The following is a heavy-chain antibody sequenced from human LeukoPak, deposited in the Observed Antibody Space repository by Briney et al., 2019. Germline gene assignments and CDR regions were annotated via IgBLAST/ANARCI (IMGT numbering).Heavy chain of an antibody. V-gene: IGHV1-18*01. J-gene: IGHJ3*02. CDR2: ISAYNGNA. CDR3: ARDIMSDRAFDI. CDR1: GYTFSSYG. Sequence: ASVKVSCKASGYTFSSYGISWVRQAPGQGLERMGWISAYNGNANYAQKLQGRVTMTTDTSTSTAYMELRSLRSDDTAVYYCARDIMSDRAFDIWGQGTMVTVSS.